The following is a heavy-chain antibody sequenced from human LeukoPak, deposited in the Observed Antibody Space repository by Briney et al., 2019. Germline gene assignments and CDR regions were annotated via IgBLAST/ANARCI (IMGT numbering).Heavy chain of an antibody. CDR1: GGSISSYY. V-gene: IGHV4-59*01. CDR2: IYYSGST. Sequence: SETLSLTCTVSGGSISSYYWSWIRQPPGKGLEWIGYIYYSGSTNYNPSLKSRVTISVDTSKNQFSLKLSSVTAADTAVYYCVRKGSYTNWFDPWGQGTLVTVSS. CDR3: VRKGSYTNWFDP. D-gene: IGHD3-10*01. J-gene: IGHJ5*02.